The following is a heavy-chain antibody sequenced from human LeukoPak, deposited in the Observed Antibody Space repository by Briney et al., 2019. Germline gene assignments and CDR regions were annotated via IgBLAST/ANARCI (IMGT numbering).Heavy chain of an antibody. V-gene: IGHV5-51*01. Sequence: HGESLKISCKGSGYSFTSYWIGWVLQMPGKGLEWMGIIYPGDSDTRYSPSFQGQVTISADKSISTAYLQWSSLKASDTAMYYCARIYYYDSSGYYQAFDYWGQGTLVTVSS. D-gene: IGHD3-22*01. J-gene: IGHJ4*02. CDR3: ARIYYYDSSGYYQAFDY. CDR1: GYSFTSYW. CDR2: IYPGDSDT.